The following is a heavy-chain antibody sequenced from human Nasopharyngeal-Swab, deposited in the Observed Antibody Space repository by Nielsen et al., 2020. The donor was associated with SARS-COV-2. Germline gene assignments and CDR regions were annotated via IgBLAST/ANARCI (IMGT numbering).Heavy chain of an antibody. J-gene: IGHJ4*02. V-gene: IGHV3-7*01. CDR2: EKQDGTEK. CDR1: GFTFSPYW. D-gene: IGHD2/OR15-2a*01. CDR3: ARDEILDY. Sequence: GGSLRLSCAASGFTFSPYWMTWVRQAPGKGLEWVANEKQDGTEKYFVDSVKGRFTISRDNAKNSLYLHMNSLRAEDTAVYYCARDEILDYWGQGTLVTVSS.